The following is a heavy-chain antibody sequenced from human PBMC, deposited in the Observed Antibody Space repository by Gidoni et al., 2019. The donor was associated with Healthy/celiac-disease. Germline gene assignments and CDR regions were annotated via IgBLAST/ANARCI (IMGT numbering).Heavy chain of an antibody. J-gene: IGHJ4*02. D-gene: IGHD4-17*01. Sequence: EVQLLESVGGLVQPGGSMRLSCAASGFTFSSYAMRGVRQAPGKGLEWVSAISGSGGSTYYADSVKGRFTISRDNSKNTLYLQMNSLRAEDTAVYYCAKDRYGDYVSWCDYWGQGTLVTVSS. CDR3: AKDRYGDYVSWCDY. CDR2: ISGSGGST. V-gene: IGHV3-23*01. CDR1: GFTFSSYA.